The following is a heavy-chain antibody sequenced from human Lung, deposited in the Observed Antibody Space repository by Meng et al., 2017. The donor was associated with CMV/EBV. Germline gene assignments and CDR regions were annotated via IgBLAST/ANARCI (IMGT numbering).Heavy chain of an antibody. Sequence: SXAASGFTFSIYAMNWVRQAPGKGLEWVSVFSGSGDNTYYADSVKGRFTISRDNSKNTLYLQMNSLRAEDTAVYYCARGRGYCSSTNCYQNFDYWGQGTXVTVSS. V-gene: IGHV3-23*01. CDR2: FSGSGDNT. J-gene: IGHJ4*02. CDR3: ARGRGYCSSTNCYQNFDY. D-gene: IGHD2-2*01. CDR1: GFTFSIYA.